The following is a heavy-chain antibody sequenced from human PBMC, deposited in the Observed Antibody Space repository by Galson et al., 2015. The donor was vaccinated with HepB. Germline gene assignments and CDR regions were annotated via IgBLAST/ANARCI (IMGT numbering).Heavy chain of an antibody. CDR3: ARVWAAADGYDAFDI. CDR1: GYTFTSYA. D-gene: IGHD6-13*01. J-gene: IGHJ3*02. V-gene: IGHV1-3*01. Sequence: SVKVSCKASGYTFTSYAMHWVRQAPGQRLEWMGWINAGNGNTKYSQKFQGRVTITRDTSASTAYMELSSLRSEDTAVYYCARVWAAADGYDAFDIWGQGTMVTVSS. CDR2: INAGNGNT.